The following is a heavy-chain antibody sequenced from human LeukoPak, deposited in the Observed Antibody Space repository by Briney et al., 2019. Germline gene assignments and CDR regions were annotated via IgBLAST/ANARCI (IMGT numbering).Heavy chain of an antibody. Sequence: PSETLSLTCAVYGGSFSGYYWCWIRQPPGKGLEWIGEINHSGSTNYNPSLKSRVTISVDTSKNQFSLKLSSVTAADTAVYYCARGDPYYYDSSGYYYYFDYWGQGTLVTVSS. CDR3: ARGDPYYYDSSGYYYYFDY. J-gene: IGHJ4*02. V-gene: IGHV4-34*01. D-gene: IGHD3-22*01. CDR1: GGSFSGYY. CDR2: INHSGST.